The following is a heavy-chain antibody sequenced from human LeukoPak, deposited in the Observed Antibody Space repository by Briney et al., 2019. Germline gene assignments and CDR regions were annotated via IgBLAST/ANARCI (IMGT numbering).Heavy chain of an antibody. J-gene: IGHJ5*02. CDR1: GFTLSRYI. Sequence: GGSLRLSCIASGFTLSRYIMNWVRQAPGKGLEWVASISNDSRYIYYSDSVKGRFTISRDNAKNTVYLQTNSLRVEDTAMYYCASLSGVWDTGDKKWFDPWGQGTLVTVSS. CDR2: ISNDSRYI. CDR3: ASLSGVWDTGDKKWFDP. D-gene: IGHD2-8*02. V-gene: IGHV3-21*01.